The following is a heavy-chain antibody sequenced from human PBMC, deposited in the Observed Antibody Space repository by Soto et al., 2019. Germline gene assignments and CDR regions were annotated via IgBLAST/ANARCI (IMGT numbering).Heavy chain of an antibody. Sequence: GGSLRLSCAASGFTFSSYSMNWVRQAPGKGLEWVSSISSSSSYIYYADSVKGRFTISRDNAKNSLYLQMNSLRAEDTAVYYCARAGITGTLDYMDVWGKGTTVTVSS. CDR2: ISSSSSYI. V-gene: IGHV3-21*01. CDR1: GFTFSSYS. CDR3: ARAGITGTLDYMDV. D-gene: IGHD1-20*01. J-gene: IGHJ6*03.